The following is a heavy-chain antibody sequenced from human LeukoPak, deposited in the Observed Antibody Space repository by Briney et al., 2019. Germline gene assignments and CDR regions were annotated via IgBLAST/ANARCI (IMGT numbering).Heavy chain of an antibody. Sequence: GGSLRLSCAASGFTFSRYWMSWVRQAPGTGLEWVANIKPDGSKEYYADSVKGRFTISRDNAKNSLYLQMNSLRAEDTAVYYCAKGGSGSYFSWGQGTLVTVSS. CDR3: AKGGSGSYFS. CDR1: GFTFSRYW. D-gene: IGHD3-10*01. V-gene: IGHV3-7*05. J-gene: IGHJ4*02. CDR2: IKPDGSKE.